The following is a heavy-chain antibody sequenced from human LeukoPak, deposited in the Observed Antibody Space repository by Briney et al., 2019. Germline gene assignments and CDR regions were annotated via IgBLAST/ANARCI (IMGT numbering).Heavy chain of an antibody. CDR3: ARAYYDSSGYYLPHFDY. CDR1: GGSISSSSYY. V-gene: IGHV4-39*01. J-gene: IGHJ4*02. D-gene: IGHD3-22*01. CDR2: IYYSGST. Sequence: SETLSLTCTVSGGSISSSSYYWGWIRQPPGKGLEWIGSIYYSGSTYYNPSLKSRVTISVDTSKNQFSLKLSSVTAADTAVYYCARAYYDSSGYYLPHFDYWGQGTLVTVSS.